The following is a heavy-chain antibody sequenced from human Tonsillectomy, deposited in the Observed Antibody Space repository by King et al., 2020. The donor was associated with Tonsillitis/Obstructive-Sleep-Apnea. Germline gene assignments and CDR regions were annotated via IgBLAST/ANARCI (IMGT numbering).Heavy chain of an antibody. CDR1: GFSLSTNGVG. CDR3: AHSPPHGVRLLSWFDY. D-gene: IGHD5-12*01. Sequence: ITLKESGPTLVKPTQTLTLTCTFSGFSLSTNGVGVGWIRQPPGKALEWLALIYWDDDKRYSPSLKSRLTITKDTSKNQVVLTMTNMDPVDTATYYCAHSPPHGVRLLSWFDYWGQGTLVTVSS. CDR2: IYWDDDK. J-gene: IGHJ4*02. V-gene: IGHV2-5*02.